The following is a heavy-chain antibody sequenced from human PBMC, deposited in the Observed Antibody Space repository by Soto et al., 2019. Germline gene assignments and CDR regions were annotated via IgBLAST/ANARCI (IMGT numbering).Heavy chain of an antibody. Sequence: SQTLSLTCALSGDSVSSNSAAWNWIRQSPSRGLEWLGRTYYRFKWYNDYAVSVKSRITIKPEKSKNEFNLQLNTATTEDTAVYDCARDLSGSYAFDIWGQGTMVTVSS. CDR2: TYYRFKWYN. V-gene: IGHV6-1*01. D-gene: IGHD1-26*01. CDR1: GDSVSSNSAA. CDR3: ARDLSGSYAFDI. J-gene: IGHJ3*02.